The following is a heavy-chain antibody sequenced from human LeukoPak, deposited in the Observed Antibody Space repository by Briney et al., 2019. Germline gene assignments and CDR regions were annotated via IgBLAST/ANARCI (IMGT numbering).Heavy chain of an antibody. D-gene: IGHD3-10*01. CDR1: GFTFSSYA. V-gene: IGHV3-23*01. CDR3: AKDPSAYYYGSGSYDY. Sequence: PGGSLRLSCAASGFTFSSYAMSWVRQAPGKGLEWVSAISGSGGSTYYADSVKGRFTISRDNSKNTLYLQMHSLRAEDTAVYYCAKDPSAYYYGSGSYDYWGQGTMVTVSS. CDR2: ISGSGGST. J-gene: IGHJ4*02.